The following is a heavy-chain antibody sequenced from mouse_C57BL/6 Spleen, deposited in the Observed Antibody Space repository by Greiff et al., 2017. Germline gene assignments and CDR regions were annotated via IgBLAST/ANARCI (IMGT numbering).Heavy chain of an antibody. D-gene: IGHD3-2*02. CDR1: GFTFSDYY. Sequence: EVMLVESEGGLVQPGSSMKLSCTASGFTFSDYYMAWVRQVPEKGLEWVANINYDGSSTYYLDSLKSRFIISRDNAKNILYLQMSSLKSEDTATYYCARATAQAPSYYFDYWGQGTTRTVSS. CDR3: ARATAQAPSYYFDY. V-gene: IGHV5-16*01. J-gene: IGHJ2*01. CDR2: INYDGSST.